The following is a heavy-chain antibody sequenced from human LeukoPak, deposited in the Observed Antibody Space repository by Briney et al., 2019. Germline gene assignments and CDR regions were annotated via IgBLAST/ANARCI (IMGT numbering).Heavy chain of an antibody. J-gene: IGHJ4*02. CDR1: GFTFSSYS. CDR3: ARDKNTRDGYNFFDD. Sequence: GRSLRLSCAASGFTFSSYSMNWVRQAPGKGLEWVSSISSSSSYIYYADSVKGRFTISRDNSNDTLYLQMNSLRAEDTAVYYCARDKNTRDGYNFFDDWGQGTLVTVSS. CDR2: ISSSSSYI. V-gene: IGHV3-21*01. D-gene: IGHD5-24*01.